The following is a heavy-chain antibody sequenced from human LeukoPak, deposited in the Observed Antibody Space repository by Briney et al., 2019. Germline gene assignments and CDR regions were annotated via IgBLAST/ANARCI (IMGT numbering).Heavy chain of an antibody. J-gene: IGHJ3*02. CDR3: ASLKNYYDSSGYLVTDAFDI. D-gene: IGHD3-22*01. CDR1: GYTFTGNY. V-gene: IGHV1-18*04. Sequence: ASVKVSCKASGYTFTGNYMHWVRQAPGQGLEWMGGIIPIFGTANYAQKLQGRVTMTTDTSTSTAYMELRSLKSDDTAVYYCASLKNYYDSSGYLVTDAFDIWGQGTMVTVSS. CDR2: IIPIFGTA.